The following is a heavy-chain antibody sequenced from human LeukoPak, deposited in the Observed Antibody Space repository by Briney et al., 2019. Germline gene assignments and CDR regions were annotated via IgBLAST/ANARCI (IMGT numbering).Heavy chain of an antibody. Sequence: GGSLRLSCAASGFTFDDYAMHWVRQAPGKGLEWVSGISWNSGSIGYADSVKGRFTISRDNAKNSLYLQMNSLRAEDTALYYCAKANYDFWSGYFTYYFDYWGQGTLVTVSS. CDR1: GFTFDDYA. CDR3: AKANYDFWSGYFTYYFDY. D-gene: IGHD3-3*01. J-gene: IGHJ4*02. V-gene: IGHV3-9*01. CDR2: ISWNSGSI.